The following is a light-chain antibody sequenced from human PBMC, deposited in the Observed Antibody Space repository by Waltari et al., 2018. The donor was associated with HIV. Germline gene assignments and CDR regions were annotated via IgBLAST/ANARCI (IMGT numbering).Light chain of an antibody. CDR2: SAS. CDR3: QQYDDWPPLT. Sequence: EIVMTQSPATLSVSPGDRATLSCRARQSVRSNLSWYQQKPGQAPRLLIFSASTRAAVTPARFSGGGSGTEFTLTITSLQSADFAVYYCQQYDDWPPLTFGGGTKVEI. CDR1: QSVRSN. J-gene: IGKJ4*01. V-gene: IGKV3-15*01.